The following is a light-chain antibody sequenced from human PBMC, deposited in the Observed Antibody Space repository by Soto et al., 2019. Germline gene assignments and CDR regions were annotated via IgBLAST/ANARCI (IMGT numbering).Light chain of an antibody. J-gene: IGKJ4*01. Sequence: DIVMTQSPDSLAVSLGERATINCKSSQSVLYSSNNKNYLAWYQQKSGQPPKLLIYWASTRESGVPDRVSGSGSGTDFTLTISSLQAEDVAAYFCQQYYSTPLTFGGGTKVDIK. V-gene: IGKV4-1*01. CDR3: QQYYSTPLT. CDR1: QSVLYSSNNKNY. CDR2: WAS.